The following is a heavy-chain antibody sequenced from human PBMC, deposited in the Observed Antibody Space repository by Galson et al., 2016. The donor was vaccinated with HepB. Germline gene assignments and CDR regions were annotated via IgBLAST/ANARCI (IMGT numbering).Heavy chain of an antibody. Sequence: SVKVSCKASGYTFTRYGISWIRQAPGLGLEWMGWIGAYNGNTYYALKLQGRVTMTTDTSTSTAYMELRSLRSDDTAVYYCARDPWPPTALDQGWFDPWAQGTLITVSS. CDR2: IGAYNGNT. CDR3: ARDPWPPTALDQGWFDP. D-gene: IGHD2-2*01. CDR1: GYTFTRYG. J-gene: IGHJ5*02. V-gene: IGHV1-18*01.